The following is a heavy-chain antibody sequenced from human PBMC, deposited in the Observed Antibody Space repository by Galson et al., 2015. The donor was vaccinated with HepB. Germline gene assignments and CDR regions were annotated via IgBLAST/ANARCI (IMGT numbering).Heavy chain of an antibody. Sequence: SVKVSCKASGGTFSSYAISWVRQAPGQGLEWMGGIIPIFGIANYAQKFQGRVTITADESTSTACMELSSLRSEDTAVYYCATLWFGEVYYYYGMDVWGQGTTVTVSS. CDR1: GGTFSSYA. J-gene: IGHJ6*02. D-gene: IGHD3-10*01. CDR2: IIPIFGIA. V-gene: IGHV1-69*13. CDR3: ATLWFGEVYYYYGMDV.